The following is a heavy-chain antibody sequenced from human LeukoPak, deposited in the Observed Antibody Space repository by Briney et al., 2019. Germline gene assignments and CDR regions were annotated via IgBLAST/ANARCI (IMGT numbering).Heavy chain of an antibody. V-gene: IGHV1-18*01. CDR1: GYTFTTFG. CDR2: ISTYNGNT. CDR3: ARVGSDCSDGNCY. J-gene: IGHJ4*02. Sequence: ASVKVSCKASGYTFTTFGITWVRQARGQGLEWMGWISTYNGNTNYAQNLQGRVTMTTDTSTNTAYMELRTLTSDDTAVYYCARVGSDCSDGNCYWGQGTLVTVSS. D-gene: IGHD2-15*01.